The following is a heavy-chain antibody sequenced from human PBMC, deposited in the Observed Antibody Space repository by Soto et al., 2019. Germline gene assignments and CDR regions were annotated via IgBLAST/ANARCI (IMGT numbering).Heavy chain of an antibody. J-gene: IGHJ6*02. CDR1: GGSISSGGYY. Sequence: SETLSHTCTVSGGSISSGGYYWSWIRQHPGKGLQWIGYIYYSGSTYYNPSLKSRVTISVDTSKNQFSLKLSSVTAADTAVYDCARQAYVGAAAGRRYYYYYGMDVWGQGTTVTVS. CDR2: IYYSGST. V-gene: IGHV4-31*03. D-gene: IGHD6-13*01. CDR3: ARQAYVGAAAGRRYYYYYGMDV.